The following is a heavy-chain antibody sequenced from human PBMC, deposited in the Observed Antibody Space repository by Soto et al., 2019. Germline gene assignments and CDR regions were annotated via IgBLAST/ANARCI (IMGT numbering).Heavy chain of an antibody. Sequence: EVQLVESGGGLVQPGGSLRLSCAASGFTFSSYDMHWVRQATGKGLEWVSTIGTAGDTYYPDSVKGRFTISRENAKNSLYLQMNSLRAGDTAVYYCARGRHYDSRLNWFDPWGQGTLVTVSS. CDR2: IGTAGDT. D-gene: IGHD3-22*01. J-gene: IGHJ5*02. V-gene: IGHV3-13*04. CDR1: GFTFSSYD. CDR3: ARGRHYDSRLNWFDP.